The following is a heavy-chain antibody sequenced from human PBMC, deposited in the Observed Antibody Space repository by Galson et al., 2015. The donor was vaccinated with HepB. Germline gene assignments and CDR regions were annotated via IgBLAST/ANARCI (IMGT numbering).Heavy chain of an antibody. CDR3: ARGGDSVGNSRSAIHF. V-gene: IGHV3-53*01. D-gene: IGHD1-7*01. CDR1: GFTVSNNY. Sequence: SLRLSCAASGFTVSNNYMTWVRQAPGKGLEWVSVISSGGSTYYADSVKGRFTISRDNSKNTVFLQMNSLRGEDTAFYYCARGGDSVGNSRSAIHFWVQGTLVTVSS. CDR2: ISSGGST. J-gene: IGHJ4*02.